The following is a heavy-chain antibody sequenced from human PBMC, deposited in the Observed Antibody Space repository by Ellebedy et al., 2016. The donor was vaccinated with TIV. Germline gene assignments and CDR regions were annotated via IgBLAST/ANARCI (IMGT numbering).Heavy chain of an antibody. J-gene: IGHJ4*02. CDR2: FDPANRKT. V-gene: IGHV1-24*01. CDR1: GYRLPELT. D-gene: IGHD3-22*01. CDR3: ATSRALFSSGYYAYFDF. Sequence: AASVKVSCKVSGYRLPELTRHWARQAPGKGLEWLGGFDPANRKTTPAPTFQGRLTMTDDTSTDTAYLELSSLTSDDTAIYYCATSRALFSSGYYAYFDFWGQGTLVSVSS.